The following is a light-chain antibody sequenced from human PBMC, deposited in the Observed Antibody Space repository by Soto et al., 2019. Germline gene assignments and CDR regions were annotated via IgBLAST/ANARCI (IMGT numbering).Light chain of an antibody. CDR1: QTISSW. J-gene: IGKJ1*01. Sequence: DIQMTQSPSTLSASVGDRVTITCRPSQTISSWLARYQQKPGRAPNLLIYDASSLESGVPSRFSGSGSGTEFTLTISSLQPDDFATYYCQQYSSYPWTFGQGTKVEIK. V-gene: IGKV1-5*01. CDR2: DAS. CDR3: QQYSSYPWT.